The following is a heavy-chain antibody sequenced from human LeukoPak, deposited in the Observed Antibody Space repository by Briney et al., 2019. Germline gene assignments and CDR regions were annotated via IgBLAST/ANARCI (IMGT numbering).Heavy chain of an antibody. Sequence: GGSLRLSRAASGFIYSSYALSWVRQAPGKGLAWVSAISGSGGSTYYAVSVKGRFTISRDNSKNTLYLQMNSLRAEDTALYYCAKDALPAAIFTAIPIGRYGMDVWGQGTTVTVSS. CDR2: ISGSGGST. CDR3: AKDALPAAIFTAIPIGRYGMDV. J-gene: IGHJ6*02. D-gene: IGHD2-2*02. V-gene: IGHV3-23*01. CDR1: GFIYSSYA.